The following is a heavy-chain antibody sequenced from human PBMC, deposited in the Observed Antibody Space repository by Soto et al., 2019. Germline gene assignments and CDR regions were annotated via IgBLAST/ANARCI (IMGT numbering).Heavy chain of an antibody. CDR1: GFTFRTYG. Sequence: QVQLVESGGGVVQPGRSLRLSCAASGFTFRTYGMHWVRQATGKGLEWLAVISNNGINKYYADSVKGRFTISRDNSRDTLFLQISSLRGEDTAIYYCAKVIRADSTSSNFYYYSGLDVWGQGTTVTVSS. CDR3: AKVIRADSTSSNFYYYSGLDV. D-gene: IGHD6-6*01. J-gene: IGHJ6*02. V-gene: IGHV3-30*18. CDR2: ISNNGINK.